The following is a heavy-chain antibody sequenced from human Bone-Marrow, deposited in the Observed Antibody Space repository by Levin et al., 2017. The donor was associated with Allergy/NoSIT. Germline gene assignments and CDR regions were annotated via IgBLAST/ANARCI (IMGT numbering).Heavy chain of an antibody. Sequence: GGSLRLSCAASGFTFSSYSMNWVRQAPGKGLEWVSSISSSSSYIYYADSVKGRFTISRDNAKNSLYLQMNSLRAEDTAVYYCARAQWGGSKPLDYWGQGTLVTVSS. CDR2: ISSSSSYI. CDR3: ARAQWGGSKPLDY. J-gene: IGHJ4*02. V-gene: IGHV3-21*01. D-gene: IGHD3-16*01. CDR1: GFTFSSYS.